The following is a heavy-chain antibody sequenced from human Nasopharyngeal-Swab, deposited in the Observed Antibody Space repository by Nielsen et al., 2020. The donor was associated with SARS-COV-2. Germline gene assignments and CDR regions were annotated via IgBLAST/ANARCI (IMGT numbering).Heavy chain of an antibody. J-gene: IGHJ4*02. Sequence: VRQMPGKGLEWVAVIWYDGSTKYYTDSVKGRFTISRDNSKNTLYLQMNSLRAEDTAVYYCARDVNDYWTGYLYWGQGALVTVSS. V-gene: IGHV3-33*01. CDR3: ARDVNDYWTGYLY. CDR2: IWYDGSTK. D-gene: IGHD3/OR15-3a*01.